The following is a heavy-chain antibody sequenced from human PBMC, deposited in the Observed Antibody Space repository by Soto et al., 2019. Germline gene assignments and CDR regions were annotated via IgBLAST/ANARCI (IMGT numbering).Heavy chain of an antibody. J-gene: IGHJ4*02. Sequence: QVKLVQSGAEVKKPGASVKVSCKASGYTFSSHDINWVRQAPGRGLEWMGWMNPNSGHTGYAQKFQGRVTMTRDTSITTAYMELRSLRSEDTAVYFCARSGYDYGNFDCWGQGTLVTVSS. CDR3: ARSGYDYGNFDC. CDR1: GYTFSSHD. V-gene: IGHV1-8*01. CDR2: MNPNSGHT. D-gene: IGHD5-18*01.